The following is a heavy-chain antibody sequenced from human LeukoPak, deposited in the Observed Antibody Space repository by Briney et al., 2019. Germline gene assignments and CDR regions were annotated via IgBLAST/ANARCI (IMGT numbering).Heavy chain of an antibody. Sequence: PGGSLRLSCAASGFTFSSYAMHWVRQAPGKGLEWVAVIWYDGSNKYYADSVKGRFTISRDNSKNTLYLQMNSLRAEDTAVYYCARDGYCSSTSCYTEKYYYYYGMDVWGQGTTVTVSS. D-gene: IGHD2-2*02. CDR2: IWYDGSNK. V-gene: IGHV3-33*08. CDR3: ARDGYCSSTSCYTEKYYYYYGMDV. CDR1: GFTFSSYA. J-gene: IGHJ6*02.